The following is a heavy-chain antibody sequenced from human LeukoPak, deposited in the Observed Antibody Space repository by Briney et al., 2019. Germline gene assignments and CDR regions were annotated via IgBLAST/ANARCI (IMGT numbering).Heavy chain of an antibody. V-gene: IGHV3-30*04. J-gene: IGHJ3*02. CDR3: ARTYGSSADAFDI. D-gene: IGHD6-6*01. CDR2: ISDDGSNK. CDR1: GFSFTNYS. Sequence: PGRSLRLSCAASGFSFTNYSVHWVRQAPGKGLEWVALISDDGSNKYYADSVKGRLTISRDNAKNTLYLQMSSLRSEDTAAYYCARTYGSSADAFDIWGQGTMVTVSS.